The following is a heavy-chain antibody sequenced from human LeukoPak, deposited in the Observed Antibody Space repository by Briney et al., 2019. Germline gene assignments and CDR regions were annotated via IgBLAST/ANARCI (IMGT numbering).Heavy chain of an antibody. D-gene: IGHD4-11*01. V-gene: IGHV3-21*01. Sequence: PGGSLRLSCAASGFTFSSYTMNWVRQAPGKGLEWVSSISSSSSYIYYADSLKGRFTISRDNAKNSLYLQMNSLRAEDTAVYYCAREIRLHSNYDGFDYWGQGTLVTVSS. CDR3: AREIRLHSNYDGFDY. CDR1: GFTFSSYT. J-gene: IGHJ4*02. CDR2: ISSSSSYI.